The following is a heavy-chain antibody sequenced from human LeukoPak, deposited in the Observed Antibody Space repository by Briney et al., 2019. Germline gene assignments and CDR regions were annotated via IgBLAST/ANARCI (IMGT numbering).Heavy chain of an antibody. CDR2: IYTSGST. D-gene: IGHD2-15*01. J-gene: IGHJ5*02. Sequence: SETLSLTCTVSGGSISSYYWSWIRQPAGKGLEWIGRIYTSGSTNYNPSLKSRVTMSEDTSKNQFSLKLSSVTAADTAVYYCAREENCSGGSCFDPWGQGTLVTVSS. CDR1: GGSISSYY. CDR3: AREENCSGGSCFDP. V-gene: IGHV4-4*07.